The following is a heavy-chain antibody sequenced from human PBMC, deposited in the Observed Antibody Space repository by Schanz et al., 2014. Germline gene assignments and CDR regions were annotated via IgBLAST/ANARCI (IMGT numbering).Heavy chain of an antibody. D-gene: IGHD1-1*01. Sequence: EVQLVESGGDLVQPGRSLRLSCAASGFTFDEYGMHWVRQAPGKGLEWVSVIYSGGSTYYADSVKGRFTISRDNSKNTLYLQMNSLRAEDTAVYYCARDRWDWNNAFDIWGQGTMVTVSS. V-gene: IGHV3-66*01. CDR1: GFTFDEYG. CDR2: IYSGGST. J-gene: IGHJ3*02. CDR3: ARDRWDWNNAFDI.